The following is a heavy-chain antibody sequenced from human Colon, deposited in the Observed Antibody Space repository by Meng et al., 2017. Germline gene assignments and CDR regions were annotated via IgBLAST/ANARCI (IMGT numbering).Heavy chain of an antibody. CDR3: AYTDTSTDCFCHS. CDR2: IYWYDDR. CDR1: WCSLRCRGGG. D-gene: IGHD2-2*01. J-gene: IGHJ4*02. Sequence: KVLDLTLVVSTQAVPLSCRVLWCSLRCRGGGVGCTLQPPWKACEWLPFIYWYDDRRYIPSLNDRLAITKDTSKNQVVLTMTSTDPVDTATYYCAYTDTSTDCFCHSWGQGTLVTVSS. V-gene: IGHV2-5*01.